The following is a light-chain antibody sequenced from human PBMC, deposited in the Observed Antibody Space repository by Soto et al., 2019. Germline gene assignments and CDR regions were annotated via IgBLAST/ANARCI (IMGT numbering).Light chain of an antibody. CDR3: QQRQYWPPIT. Sequence: EIVLTQSPGTLSLSPGERATLSCRASQSVSSSYLAWYQQKPGQAPRLLIYGASNRATGIPARFTGSGSGTDFNLTISTLEPEDFAVYYCQQRQYWPPITFGQGTRLE. CDR2: GAS. V-gene: IGKV3-11*01. CDR1: QSVSSSY. J-gene: IGKJ5*01.